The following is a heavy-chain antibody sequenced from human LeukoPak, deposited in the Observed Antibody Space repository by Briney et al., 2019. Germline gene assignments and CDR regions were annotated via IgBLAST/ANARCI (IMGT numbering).Heavy chain of an antibody. V-gene: IGHV3-53*01. CDR3: ARDHPSYGSGSYYY. J-gene: IGHJ4*02. CDR2: IYSGGST. Sequence: PGGSLRLSCAASGFTVSSNYMSWVRQAPGKGLEWVSVIYSGGSTYYADSVKGRFTISRDNSKNTLYLQMNSLRAEDTAVYYCARDHPSYGSGSYYYWGQGTLVTVSS. D-gene: IGHD3-10*01. CDR1: GFTVSSNY.